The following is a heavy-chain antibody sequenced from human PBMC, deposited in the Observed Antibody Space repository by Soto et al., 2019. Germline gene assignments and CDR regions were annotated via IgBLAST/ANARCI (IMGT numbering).Heavy chain of an antibody. D-gene: IGHD3-10*01. V-gene: IGHV3-7*01. J-gene: IGHJ4*02. CDR1: GFAFSSYW. CDR2: IRQDGSDK. CDR3: ARDYYSSGSHDQ. Sequence: GGSLRLSCAASGFAFSSYWMTWVRQAPGEGLEWVGNIRQDGSDKYYGDSVKGRFSISRDNAKNSLYLQMNSLRAEDPAVYYWARDYYSSGSHDQGGQGTLVTVSS.